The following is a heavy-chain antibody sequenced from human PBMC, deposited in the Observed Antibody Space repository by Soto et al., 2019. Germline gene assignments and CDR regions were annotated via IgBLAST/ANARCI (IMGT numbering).Heavy chain of an antibody. CDR2: ISSSSSYI. D-gene: IGHD5-12*01. J-gene: IGHJ6*02. V-gene: IGHV3-21*01. Sequence: SLRLSCAASGFTFSSYSMNWVRQAPGKGLEWVSSISSSSSYIYYADSVKGRFTISRDNAKNSLYLQMNSLRAEDTAVYYCAGYDYYYYGMDVWGQGTTVTVSS. CDR3: AGYDYYYYGMDV. CDR1: GFTFSSYS.